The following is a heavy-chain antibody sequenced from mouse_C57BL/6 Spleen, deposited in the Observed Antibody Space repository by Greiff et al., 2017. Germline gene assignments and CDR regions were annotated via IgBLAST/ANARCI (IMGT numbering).Heavy chain of an antibody. Sequence: VQLQQPGAELVKPGASVKMSCKASGYTFTSYWMHWVKQRPGQGLEWIGMIHPNSGSTNYNEKFKSKATLTVDKSSSTAYMQLSSLTSEDSAVYYCARGNGNYWFAYWGQGTLVTVSA. CDR2: IHPNSGST. CDR3: ARGNGNYWFAY. CDR1: GYTFTSYW. V-gene: IGHV1-64*01. J-gene: IGHJ3*01. D-gene: IGHD2-1*01.